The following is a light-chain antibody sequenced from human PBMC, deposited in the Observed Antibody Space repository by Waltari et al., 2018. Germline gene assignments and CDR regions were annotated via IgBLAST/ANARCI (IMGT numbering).Light chain of an antibody. Sequence: EIVLTHSPGTLSLSPGERAILSCRASQSVTSSYLAWYQQKPGQAPGLLIYGASNRAAGIPDRFSGSGSGTDFTLTINRLEPEDFAVYYCQQFGGSWTFGQGTKVEIK. CDR1: QSVTSSY. CDR2: GAS. CDR3: QQFGGSWT. J-gene: IGKJ1*01. V-gene: IGKV3-20*01.